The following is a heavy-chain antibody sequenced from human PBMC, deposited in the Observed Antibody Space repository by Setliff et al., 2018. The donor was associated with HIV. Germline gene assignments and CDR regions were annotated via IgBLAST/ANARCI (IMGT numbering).Heavy chain of an antibody. D-gene: IGHD3-3*01. CDR1: GGSFSAYH. CDR3: ARGRDYTGSWFRPFYLDF. CDR2: INHSGST. J-gene: IGHJ4*01. Sequence: PSETLSLTCAVYGGSFSAYHWSWIRQTPGKGLEWLGEINHSGSTAYNLALESRVSMSIDTSKNQFSLKLTSVTAADTAIYYCARGRDYTGSWFRPFYLDFWCHGNLVTVS. V-gene: IGHV4-34*01.